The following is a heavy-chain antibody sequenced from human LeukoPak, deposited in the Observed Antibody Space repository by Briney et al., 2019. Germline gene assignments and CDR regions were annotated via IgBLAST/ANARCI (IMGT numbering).Heavy chain of an antibody. CDR1: GYTLTELS. CDR3: ATIPLADSSGYMFDP. D-gene: IGHD3-22*01. V-gene: IGHV1-24*01. J-gene: IGHJ5*02. CDR2: FDPEDGET. Sequence: ASVKVSRKVSGYTLTELSMHWVRQAPGKGLEWMGGFDPEDGETIYAQKFQGRVTMTEDTSTDTAYMELSSLRSEDTAVYYCATIPLADSSGYMFDPWGQGTLVTVSS.